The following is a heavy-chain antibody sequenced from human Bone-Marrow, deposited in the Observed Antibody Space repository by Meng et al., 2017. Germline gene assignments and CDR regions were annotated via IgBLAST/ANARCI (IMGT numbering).Heavy chain of an antibody. V-gene: IGHV4-38-2*01. CDR3: ARRSMDFDY. Sequence: SQTLSLTCAVSNFSISSGYYWAWIRQPPGKGLEWIGSIYHSGNTYYNPSLKSRVTIPVDTSKNQFSLKLSSVTAADTAVYYCARRSMDFDYWGQGTMVTVSS. CDR1: NFSISSGYY. J-gene: IGHJ4*02. CDR2: IYHSGNT.